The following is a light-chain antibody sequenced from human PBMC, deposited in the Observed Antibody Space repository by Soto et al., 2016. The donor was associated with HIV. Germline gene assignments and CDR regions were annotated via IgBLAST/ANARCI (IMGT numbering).Light chain of an antibody. J-gene: IGKJ1*01. Sequence: AIRMTQSPSSLSASTGDRVTTTCRASEGISSYLAWYQQKPGKAPQLLIYDASTLKSGVPSRFSGSGSGTDLTLTIRGLQSEDFATYYCQQYYSYPWTFGQGTKVEMK. CDR3: QQYYSYPWT. CDR1: EGISSY. V-gene: IGKV1-8*01. CDR2: DAS.